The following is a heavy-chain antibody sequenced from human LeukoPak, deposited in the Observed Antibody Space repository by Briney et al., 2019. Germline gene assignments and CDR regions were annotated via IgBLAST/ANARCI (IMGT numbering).Heavy chain of an antibody. V-gene: IGHV3-30*18. CDR1: GFTFSSYG. CDR3: AKCGATTQDYYYYYGMDV. CDR2: ISYDGSNK. J-gene: IGHJ6*02. Sequence: PGGSLRLSCAASGFTFSSYGMHWVRQAPGKGLEWVAVISYDGSNKYYADSVKGRFTISRDNSKNTLYLQMNSLRAEDTAVYYCAKCGATTQDYYYYYGMDVWGQGTTVTVSS. D-gene: IGHD4-11*01.